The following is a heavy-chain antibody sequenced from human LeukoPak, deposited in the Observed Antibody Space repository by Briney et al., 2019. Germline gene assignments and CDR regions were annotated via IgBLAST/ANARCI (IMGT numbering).Heavy chain of an antibody. CDR3: ARTRTLPVAGGFDA. V-gene: IGHV3-74*01. D-gene: IGHD6-13*01. J-gene: IGHJ5*02. CDR1: GFTFSSFW. CDR2: ISPDGMTT. Sequence: GGSLRLSCAASGFTFSSFWMHWVRQDPGKGLVWVSRISPDGMTTVHADSVKGRLTVSRDNAKNTLYLQMNSLRAEDTAVYYCARTRTLPVAGGFDAWGQGTLVTVSS.